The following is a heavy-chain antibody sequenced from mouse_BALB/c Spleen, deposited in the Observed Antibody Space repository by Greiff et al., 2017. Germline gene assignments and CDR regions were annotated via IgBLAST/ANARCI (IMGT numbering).Heavy chain of an antibody. Sequence: EVKLMESGGGLVKPGGSLKLSCAASGFTFSDYYMYWVRQTPEKRLEWVATISDGGSYTYYPDSVKGRFTISRDNAKNNLYLQMSSLKSEDTAMYYCARGGGSSPWFAYWGQGTLVTVSA. J-gene: IGHJ3*01. D-gene: IGHD1-1*01. CDR3: ARGGGSSPWFAY. CDR1: GFTFSDYY. V-gene: IGHV5-4*02. CDR2: ISDGGSYT.